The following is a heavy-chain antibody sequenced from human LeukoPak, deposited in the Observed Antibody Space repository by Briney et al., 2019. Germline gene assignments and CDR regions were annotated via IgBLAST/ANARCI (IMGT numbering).Heavy chain of an antibody. D-gene: IGHD4-11*01. V-gene: IGHV3-30*18. Sequence: GGSPRLSCTVSGFTFSSYGMHWVRQAPGKGLEWVAVISYDGSNRYFGDSVKGRFTISRDNPKNTLYLQMNSLRAEDTAVYYCAKSTTVTTQQRGYFDYWGQGTLVTVSS. CDR2: ISYDGSNR. CDR3: AKSTTVTTQQRGYFDY. J-gene: IGHJ4*02. CDR1: GFTFSSYG.